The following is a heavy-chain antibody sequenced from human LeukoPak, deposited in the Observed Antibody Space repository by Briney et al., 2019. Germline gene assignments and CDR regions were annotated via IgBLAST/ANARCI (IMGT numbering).Heavy chain of an antibody. CDR3: ACLTTADAFDI. J-gene: IGHJ3*02. D-gene: IGHD3-22*01. CDR1: GYSISSGYY. Sequence: ETLSLTCNVSGYSISSGYYWGWIRQPPGKGLEWIGSIYHSGITYYNSSLKSRVTISVDTSKNQFSLKLSSVTAADTAVYYCACLTTADAFDIWGQGTMVTVSS. CDR2: IYHSGIT. V-gene: IGHV4-38-2*02.